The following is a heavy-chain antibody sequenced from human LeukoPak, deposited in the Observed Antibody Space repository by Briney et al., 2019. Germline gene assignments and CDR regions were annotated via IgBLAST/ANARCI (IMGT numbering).Heavy chain of an antibody. CDR3: ARDKVSGPTLLDY. CDR1: GFTFSSYE. V-gene: IGHV3-48*03. Sequence: GGSLRLSCAASGFTFSSYEMNWVRQAPGKGLEWVSYISSSGSTIYYADSVKGRFTISRDNAKNSLYLQMNSLRVDDTAVYFCARDKVSGPTLLDYWGQGTLVTVSS. J-gene: IGHJ4*02. CDR2: ISSSGSTI. D-gene: IGHD5/OR15-5a*01.